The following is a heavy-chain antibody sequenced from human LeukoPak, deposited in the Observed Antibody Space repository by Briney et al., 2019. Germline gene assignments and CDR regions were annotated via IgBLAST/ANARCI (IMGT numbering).Heavy chain of an antibody. Sequence: GGSLRLSCAASGFTFSSYAMHWVRQAPGKGLEWVAVTSYDGSNKYYADSVKGRFTISRDSSKNTLYLQMNSLRAEDTAVYYCARDMGYCRSTSCYALDYWGQGTLVTVSS. D-gene: IGHD2-2*01. V-gene: IGHV3-30*04. CDR2: TSYDGSNK. J-gene: IGHJ4*02. CDR1: GFTFSSYA. CDR3: ARDMGYCRSTSCYALDY.